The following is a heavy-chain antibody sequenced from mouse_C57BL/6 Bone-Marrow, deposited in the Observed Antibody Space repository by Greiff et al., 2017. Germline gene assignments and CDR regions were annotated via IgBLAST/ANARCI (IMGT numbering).Heavy chain of an antibody. CDR1: GYTFTSYW. J-gene: IGHJ3*01. V-gene: IGHV1-7*01. CDR2: INPSSGYT. Sequence: QVQLKQSGAELAKPGASVKLSCKASGYTFTSYWMHWVKQRPGKGLEWIGYINPSSGYTTYNQKFKDKATLTADKSSSTAYMQLSGLTSEYSAVYYCARWAYGAWGQGTLVTVSA. CDR3: ARWAYGA. D-gene: IGHD1-1*01.